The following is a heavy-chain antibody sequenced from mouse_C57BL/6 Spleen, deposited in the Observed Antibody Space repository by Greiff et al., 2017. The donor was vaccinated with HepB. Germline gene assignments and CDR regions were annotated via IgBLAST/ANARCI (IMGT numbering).Heavy chain of an antibody. CDR3: AITGSEAWFAY. J-gene: IGHJ3*01. CDR1: GYTFTSYW. V-gene: IGHV1-52*01. D-gene: IGHD4-1*01. Sequence: VQVVESGAELVRPGSSVKLSCKASGYTFTSYWMHWVKQRPIQGLEWIGNIDPSDSETHYNQKFKDKATLTVDKSSSTAYMQLSSLTSEDSAVYYCAITGSEAWFAYWGQGTLVTVSA. CDR2: IDPSDSET.